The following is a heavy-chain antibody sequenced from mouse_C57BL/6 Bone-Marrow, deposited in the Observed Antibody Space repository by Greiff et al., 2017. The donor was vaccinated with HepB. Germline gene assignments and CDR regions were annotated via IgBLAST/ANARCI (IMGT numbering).Heavy chain of an antibody. CDR1: GYTFTNYW. J-gene: IGHJ4*01. CDR3: AREANYYAMDY. Sequence: QVQLKESGAELVRPGTSVKMSCKASGYTFTNYWIGWAKQRPGHGLEWIGDIYPGGGYTNYNEKFKGKATLTADKSSSTAYMQFSSLTSEDSAIYYCAREANYYAMDYWGQGTSVTVSS. CDR2: IYPGGGYT. V-gene: IGHV1-63*01.